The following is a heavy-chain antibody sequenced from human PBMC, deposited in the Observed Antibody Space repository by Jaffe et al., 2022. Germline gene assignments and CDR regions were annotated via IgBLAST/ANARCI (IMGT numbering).Heavy chain of an antibody. CDR1: GYSISSGYY. J-gene: IGHJ6*03. CDR2: IYHSGST. V-gene: IGHV4-38-2*01. CDR3: ARLGGYDSPGDGYYYYYYMDV. Sequence: QVQLQESGPGLVKPSETLSLTCAVSGYSISSGYYWGWIRQPPGKGLEWIGSIYHSGSTYYNPSLKSRVTISVDTSKNQFSLKLSSVTAADTAVYYCARLGGYDSPGDGYYYYYYMDVWGKGTTVTVSS. D-gene: IGHD5-12*01.